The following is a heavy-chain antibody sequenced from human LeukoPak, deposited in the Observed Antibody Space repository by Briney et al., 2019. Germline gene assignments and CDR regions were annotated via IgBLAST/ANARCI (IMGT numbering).Heavy chain of an antibody. J-gene: IGHJ4*02. CDR2: IWYDGSNK. Sequence: PGGSLRLSCAASGFTFSSYGMHWVRQPPGKGLEWVAVIWYDGSNKYYADSVKGRFTISRGNSKNTLYLQMNSLRAEDTAVYYCARDGGYSSSWFDYWGQGTLVTVSS. CDR1: GFTFSSYG. D-gene: IGHD6-13*01. CDR3: ARDGGYSSSWFDY. V-gene: IGHV3-33*01.